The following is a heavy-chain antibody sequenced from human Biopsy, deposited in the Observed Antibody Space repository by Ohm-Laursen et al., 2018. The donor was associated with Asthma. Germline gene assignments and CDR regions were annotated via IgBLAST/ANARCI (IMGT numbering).Heavy chain of an antibody. D-gene: IGHD5-12*01. CDR1: GASIRGSGSY. CDR2: THYSGST. Sequence: GTLSLTCTVSGASIRGSGSYWAWIRQAPGKGPEWIGTTHYSGSTFYKPSLRSRATMSLDTSTNQFSLRLRSVTATDTAVYYCASPVNRAFGGYEWAAVFDYWGQGILVTVSS. J-gene: IGHJ4*02. CDR3: ASPVNRAFGGYEWAAVFDY. V-gene: IGHV4-39*01.